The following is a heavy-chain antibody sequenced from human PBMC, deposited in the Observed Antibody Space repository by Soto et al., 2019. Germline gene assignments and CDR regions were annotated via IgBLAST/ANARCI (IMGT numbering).Heavy chain of an antibody. Sequence: SVKVSCKASGGTFSSYAISWVRQAPGQGLEWMGGIIPIFGTANYAQKFQGRVTITADKSTSTAYMELSSLRSEDTAVYYCARVTLHYYDSSGYYFDWYFDIWGRGTLVTVSS. CDR2: IIPIFGTA. J-gene: IGHJ2*01. CDR3: ARVTLHYYDSSGYYFDWYFDI. V-gene: IGHV1-69*06. D-gene: IGHD3-22*01. CDR1: GGTFSSYA.